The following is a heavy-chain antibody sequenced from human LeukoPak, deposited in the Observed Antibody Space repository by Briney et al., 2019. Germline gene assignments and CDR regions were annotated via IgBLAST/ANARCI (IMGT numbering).Heavy chain of an antibody. J-gene: IGHJ4*02. Sequence: GGSLRLSCVASGFTFADHVFHWIRQVPGKGLEWLAFISEDDDTYYADSVQGRFTISRDNSKNSLYFEMQSLTTDDAALYYCVKEASDPYFFDFWGQGTLVTVSS. CDR1: GFTFADHV. CDR2: ISEDDDT. V-gene: IGHV3-43*02. CDR3: VKEASDPYFFDF.